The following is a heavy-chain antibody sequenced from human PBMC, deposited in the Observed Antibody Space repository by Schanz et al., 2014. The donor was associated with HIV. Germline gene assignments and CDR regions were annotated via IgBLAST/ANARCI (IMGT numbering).Heavy chain of an antibody. CDR2: ISWNSGSI. CDR1: GFTFDDYA. D-gene: IGHD3-22*01. V-gene: IGHV3-9*01. Sequence: EVQLVESGGGLVQPVRSLRLSCAASGFTFDDYAMHWVRQAPGKGLEWVSGISWNSGSIGYADSVKGRFTISRDNAKNSLYLQMNSLRAEDTALYYCAKRRATYYYDSSGYYGGAFDIWGQGTMVTVSS. CDR3: AKRRATYYYDSSGYYGGAFDI. J-gene: IGHJ3*02.